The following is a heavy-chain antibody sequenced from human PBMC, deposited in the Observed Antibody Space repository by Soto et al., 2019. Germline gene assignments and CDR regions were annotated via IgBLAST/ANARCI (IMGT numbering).Heavy chain of an antibody. V-gene: IGHV4-59*12. Sequence: SETLSLTCTVSGGSISSYYWSWIRQPPGKGLEWIGYIYYSGITDYNPSLKSRVTISIDTSTNQYSLILTSVTAADTAVYYCASQVTFAFDYWGQGTLVTVSS. CDR1: GGSISSYY. CDR3: ASQVTFAFDY. CDR2: IYYSGIT. D-gene: IGHD2-21*02. J-gene: IGHJ4*02.